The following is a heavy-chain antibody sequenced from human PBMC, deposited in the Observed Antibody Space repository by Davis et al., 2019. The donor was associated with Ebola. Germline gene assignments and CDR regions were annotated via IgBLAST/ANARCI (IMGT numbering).Heavy chain of an antibody. CDR3: VKFGYGAY. J-gene: IGHJ4*02. CDR1: NGSISSHY. CDR2: IYDSVCT. V-gene: IGHV4-59*11. Sequence: PSETLSLTCTVSNGSISSHYWNWIRQPPGKGLEWPGIIYDSVCTNYNPSLKIRVTISAETSNNQFSLKLGSVTAADTAVYYWVKFGYGAYWGQGTLVTVSS. D-gene: IGHD3-22*01.